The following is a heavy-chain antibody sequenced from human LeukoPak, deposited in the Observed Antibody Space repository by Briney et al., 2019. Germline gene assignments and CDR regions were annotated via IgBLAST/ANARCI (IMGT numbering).Heavy chain of an antibody. CDR2: ISSSSSNI. J-gene: IGHJ4*02. V-gene: IGHV3-21*01. D-gene: IGHD3-16*02. CDR3: ARGTDDYIWGSYRYDDFDY. Sequence: GGSLRLSCAASGFTFSSYSMNWVRQAPGKGLEWVPSISSSSSNIYYADSVKGRFTISRDNAKNSLYLQMNSLRAEDTAVYYCARGTDDYIWGSYRYDDFDYWGQGTLVTVSS. CDR1: GFTFSSYS.